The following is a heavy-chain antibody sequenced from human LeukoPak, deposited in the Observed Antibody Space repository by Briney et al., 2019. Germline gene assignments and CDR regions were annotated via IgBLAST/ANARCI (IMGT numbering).Heavy chain of an antibody. CDR1: GGSFSGYY. CDR2: INHSGST. V-gene: IGHV4-34*01. D-gene: IGHD6-19*01. CDR3: ARGHDLYWLAY. Sequence: PSETLSLTCAVYGGSFSGYYWSWIRQPPGKGLEWIGEINHSGSTNYNPSLKSRVTISVDTSKNQFSLKLISVTAADTAVYYCARGHDLYWLAYWGQGTLVTVSS. J-gene: IGHJ4*02.